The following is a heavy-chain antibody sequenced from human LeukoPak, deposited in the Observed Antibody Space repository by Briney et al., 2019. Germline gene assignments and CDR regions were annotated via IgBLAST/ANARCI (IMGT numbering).Heavy chain of an antibody. D-gene: IGHD3-22*01. CDR2: IIPIFGTA. Sequence: EASVKVTCKASGGTFSSYAISWVRQAPGQGLEWMGGIIPIFGTANYAQKFQGRVTITADESTSTAYMELSSLRSEDTAVYYCARVRQSYYYDSAWFDPWGQGTLVTVSS. V-gene: IGHV1-69*13. CDR3: ARVRQSYYYDSAWFDP. J-gene: IGHJ5*02. CDR1: GGTFSSYA.